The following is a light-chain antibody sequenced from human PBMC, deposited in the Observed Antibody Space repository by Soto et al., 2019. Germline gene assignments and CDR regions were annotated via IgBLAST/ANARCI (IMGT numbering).Light chain of an antibody. CDR2: GAS. CDR3: QQYGSSIT. Sequence: EIVMTQYPASLSVSPGEGATLSCRASQSVSNLAWYQQKPGQAPRLLIYGASSRATGIPDRFSGSGSGTDFHFTISRLEPEDFAVYYCQQYGSSITFGQGTRLEIK. CDR1: QSVSN. J-gene: IGKJ5*01. V-gene: IGKV3-20*01.